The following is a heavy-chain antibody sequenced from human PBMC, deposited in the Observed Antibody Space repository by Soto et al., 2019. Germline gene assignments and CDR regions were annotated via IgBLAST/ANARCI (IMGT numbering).Heavy chain of an antibody. CDR1: GGSFSGYF. CDR3: ARGLVVAATRVGWFDP. Sequence: PSETLSVTCAVYGGSFSGYFWTWIRQPQGTGLEWIGEINHSGSTNYNPSLKSRVTISVDTSKNKFSLKLSSVTAADTAVYYCARGLVVAATRVGWFDPWGQGTLVTVSS. D-gene: IGHD2-15*01. J-gene: IGHJ5*02. V-gene: IGHV4-34*01. CDR2: INHSGST.